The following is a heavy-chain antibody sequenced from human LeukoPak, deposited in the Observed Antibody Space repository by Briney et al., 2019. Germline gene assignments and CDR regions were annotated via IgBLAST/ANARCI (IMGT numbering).Heavy chain of an antibody. CDR2: INPSGGST. CDR3: ARDYYDSSGYPKDDAFDI. D-gene: IGHD3-22*01. Sequence: ASVKVSCKASGYTFTSYYMHWVRQAPGQGLEWMGIINPSGGSTSYAQKFQGRVTMTRDTSTTTVYMELSSLRSEDTAVYYCARDYYDSSGYPKDDAFDIWGQGTMVTVSS. J-gene: IGHJ3*02. CDR1: GYTFTSYY. V-gene: IGHV1-46*01.